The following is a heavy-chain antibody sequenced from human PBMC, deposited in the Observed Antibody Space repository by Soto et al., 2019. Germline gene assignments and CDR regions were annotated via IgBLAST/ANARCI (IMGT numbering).Heavy chain of an antibody. CDR3: ARESAGSHKNNWFDP. CDR1: GGSISTYY. V-gene: IGHV4-59*01. CDR2: IHYSGST. Sequence: QVQLQESGPGLVKPSETLSLTCTVSGGSISTYYWSWVRQPPGKGLEWIGYIHYSGSTYFNPSLKGRVTMSLDMSSNQLSLHLKSVTAADTAVYYCARESAGSHKNNWFDPWGQGTLVTVSS. J-gene: IGHJ5*02. D-gene: IGHD3-10*01.